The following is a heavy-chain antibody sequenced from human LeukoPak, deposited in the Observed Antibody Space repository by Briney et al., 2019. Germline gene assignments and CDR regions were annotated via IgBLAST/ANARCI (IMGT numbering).Heavy chain of an antibody. CDR1: GFTFSSYA. CDR2: ISGSGGST. D-gene: IGHD5-18*01. Sequence: GGSLRLSCEASGFTFSSYAMSWVRQAPGKGLEWVSAISGSGGSTYYADSVKGRFTISRDNSKNTLYLQMNSLRAEDTAVYYCAKGLYSYGNLDYYYYYGMDVWGQGTTVTVSS. CDR3: AKGLYSYGNLDYYYYYGMDV. J-gene: IGHJ6*02. V-gene: IGHV3-23*01.